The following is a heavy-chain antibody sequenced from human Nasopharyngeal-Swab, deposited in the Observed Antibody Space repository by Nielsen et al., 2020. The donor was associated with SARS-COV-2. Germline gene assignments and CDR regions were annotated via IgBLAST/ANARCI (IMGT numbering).Heavy chain of an antibody. D-gene: IGHD3-16*02. Sequence: SVKVSCKASGGTFSSYAISWVRQAPGQGLEWMGGIISIFGTANYAQKFQGRVTITADESTSTAYMELSSLRSEDTAVYYCARVPRRGVIAYFDYWGQGTLVTVSS. CDR1: GGTFSSYA. J-gene: IGHJ4*02. CDR2: IISIFGTA. CDR3: ARVPRRGVIAYFDY. V-gene: IGHV1-69*13.